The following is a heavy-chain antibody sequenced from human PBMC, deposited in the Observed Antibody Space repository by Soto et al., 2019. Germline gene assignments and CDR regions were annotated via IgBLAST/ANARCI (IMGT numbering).Heavy chain of an antibody. CDR3: AREDILGVRSFDY. J-gene: IGHJ4*02. CDR1: GFTFSGYG. CDR2: ISSGSKTI. Sequence: GALRLSCAASGFTFSGYGVNWVRQAPGKGLEWVSYISSGSKTIYYADSVKGRFTVSRDNAKNSQYLQMNSLRDEDTAVYYCAREDILGVRSFDYWGQGTVVTVSS. D-gene: IGHD3-9*01. V-gene: IGHV3-48*02.